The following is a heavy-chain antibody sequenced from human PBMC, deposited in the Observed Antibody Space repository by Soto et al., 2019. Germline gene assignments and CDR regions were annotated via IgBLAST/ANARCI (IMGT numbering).Heavy chain of an antibody. J-gene: IGHJ4*02. CDR2: IYWDDDK. CDR1: GFSVSTGGVG. Sequence: QITLKESGPTLVKPTQTLTLTCTFSGFSVSTGGVGVGWIRQPPGKGLEWLAFIYWDDDKKYSPGLESRLTTTKDTSRNHVVLTMTDTAPVDTAAYSCAHSLRRAPNRLVRFYYCDYWGQGTLVAVAS. D-gene: IGHD3-16*01. V-gene: IGHV2-5*02. CDR3: AHSLRRAPNRLVRFYYCDY.